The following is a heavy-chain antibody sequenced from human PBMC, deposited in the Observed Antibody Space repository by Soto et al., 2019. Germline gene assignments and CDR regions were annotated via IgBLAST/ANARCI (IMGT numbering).Heavy chain of an antibody. D-gene: IGHD4-17*01. CDR3: ARDFLGGDYVAMASYYYYGMDV. J-gene: IGHJ6*02. CDR2: IWYDGSNK. CDR1: GFTFSSYG. V-gene: IGHV3-33*01. Sequence: QVQLVESGGGVVQPGRSLRLSCAASGFTFSSYGMHWVRQAPGKGLEWVAVIWYDGSNKYYADSVKGRFTISRDNSKNTRYLQMNSLRAEDTAVYYCARDFLGGDYVAMASYYYYGMDVWGQGTTVTVSS.